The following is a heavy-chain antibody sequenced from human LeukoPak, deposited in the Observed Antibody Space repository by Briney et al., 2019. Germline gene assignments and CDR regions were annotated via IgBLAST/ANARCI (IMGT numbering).Heavy chain of an antibody. CDR1: GCTFSSYA. V-gene: IGHV3-30*04. Sequence: GRSLRLSCAASGCTFSSYAMHWVRQAPGKGLEWVAVISYDGSNKYYAASVKGRFTISRDNYKNTLYLQMSSLRAEDTAVYYCARGSLLRRGWYHYWDQGTLVTVSS. CDR3: ARGSLLRRGWYHY. CDR2: ISYDGSNK. D-gene: IGHD6-19*01. J-gene: IGHJ4*02.